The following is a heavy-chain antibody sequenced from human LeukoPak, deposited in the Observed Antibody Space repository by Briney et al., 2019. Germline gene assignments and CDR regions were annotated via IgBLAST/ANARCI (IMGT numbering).Heavy chain of an antibody. V-gene: IGHV3-74*01. Sequence: GGSLRLSCAASGFTVSSNYMSWVRQAPGEGPVWVSRISSDGSSTSYADSVKGRFTISRDNAKNTLYLQMNSLRAEDTAVYYCVRGSSGTTVVLFDYWGQGTLVTVSS. CDR3: VRGSSGTTVVLFDY. CDR1: GFTVSSNY. J-gene: IGHJ4*02. CDR2: ISSDGSST. D-gene: IGHD1-7*01.